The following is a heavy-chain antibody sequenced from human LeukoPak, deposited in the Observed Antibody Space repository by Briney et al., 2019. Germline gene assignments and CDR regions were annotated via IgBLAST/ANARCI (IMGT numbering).Heavy chain of an antibody. J-gene: IGHJ6*03. CDR3: ARGDYDSSGYYYWGYYYYYMDV. D-gene: IGHD3-22*01. Sequence: GGSLRLSCAASGFTFSSYEMNWVRQAPGKGLEWVSYISSSCSTIYYADSVKGRFTISRDNAKNSLYLQMNSLRAEDTAVYYCARGDYDSSGYYYWGYYYYYMDVWGKGTTVTVSS. CDR1: GFTFSSYE. CDR2: ISSSCSTI. V-gene: IGHV3-48*03.